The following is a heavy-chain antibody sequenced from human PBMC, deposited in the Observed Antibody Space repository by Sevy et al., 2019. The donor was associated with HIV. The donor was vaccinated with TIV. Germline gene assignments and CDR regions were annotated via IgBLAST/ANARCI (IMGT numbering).Heavy chain of an antibody. CDR3: ASGARTYYYDSSGYPKGYYFDY. Sequence: SETLSLTCTVSDGSISSSSYYWGWIRQPPGKGLEWIGSIYYSGSTYYNPSLKSRVTISVDTSKNQFSLKLSSVTAADTAVYYCASGARTYYYDSSGYPKGYYFDYWGQGTLVTVSS. D-gene: IGHD3-22*01. CDR2: IYYSGST. V-gene: IGHV4-39*01. CDR1: DGSISSSSYY. J-gene: IGHJ4*02.